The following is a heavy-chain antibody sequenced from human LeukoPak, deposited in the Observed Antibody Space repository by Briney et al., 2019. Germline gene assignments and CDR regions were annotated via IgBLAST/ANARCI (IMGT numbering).Heavy chain of an antibody. CDR1: GFTFSSYG. Sequence: GGSLRLSCAASGFTFSSYGMHWVRQAPGKGLEWVAFIRYDGSNKYYADSVKGRFTISRDNSKNTLHLQMNSLRAEDTAVYYCAKERNDYGDYDLDYWGQGTLVTVSS. CDR3: AKERNDYGDYDLDY. D-gene: IGHD4-17*01. J-gene: IGHJ4*02. V-gene: IGHV3-30*02. CDR2: IRYDGSNK.